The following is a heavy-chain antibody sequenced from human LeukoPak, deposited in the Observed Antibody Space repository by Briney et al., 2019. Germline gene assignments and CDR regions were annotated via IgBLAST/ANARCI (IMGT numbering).Heavy chain of an antibody. Sequence: SETLSLTCTVSGGSISSYYWSWIRQPPGKGLEWIGYIYYSGSTSYNPSLKSRVTISVDTSKNQFSLKLSSVTAADTAVYYCARAGGVEDTAMVWTHYYYYGMDVWGQGTTVTVSS. CDR3: ARAGGVEDTAMVWTHYYYYGMDV. D-gene: IGHD5-18*01. CDR1: GGSISSYY. J-gene: IGHJ6*02. V-gene: IGHV4-59*01. CDR2: IYYSGST.